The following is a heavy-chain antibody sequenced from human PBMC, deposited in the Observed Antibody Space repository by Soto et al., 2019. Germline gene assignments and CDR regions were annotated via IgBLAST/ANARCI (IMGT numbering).Heavy chain of an antibody. V-gene: IGHV3-43*01. CDR2: ISWDGGST. Sequence: GGSLGLSCAASGVTFDDYTMHWFRQAPGKGLEWVSLISWDGGSTYYADSVKGRFTISRDNSKNSLYLQMNSLRTEDTALYYCAKDIVLGARPGYYYYGMDVWGQGTTVTVSS. D-gene: IGHD3-16*01. J-gene: IGHJ6*01. CDR1: GVTFDDYT. CDR3: AKDIVLGARPGYYYYGMDV.